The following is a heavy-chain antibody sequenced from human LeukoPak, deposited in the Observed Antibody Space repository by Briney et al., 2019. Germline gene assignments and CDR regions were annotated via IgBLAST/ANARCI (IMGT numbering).Heavy chain of an antibody. CDR3: AKRQTWLQRYYFDY. CDR1: GFTFSSHW. J-gene: IGHJ4*02. Sequence: GGSLRLSCAVSGFTFSSHWMHWVRQAPGKGLVWVSRIDYDGNITSYADSVKGRFTISRDNSKNTLYLQMNSLRAEDTAVYYCAKRQTWLQRYYFDYWGQGTLVIVSS. CDR2: IDYDGNIT. V-gene: IGHV3-74*01. D-gene: IGHD5-24*01.